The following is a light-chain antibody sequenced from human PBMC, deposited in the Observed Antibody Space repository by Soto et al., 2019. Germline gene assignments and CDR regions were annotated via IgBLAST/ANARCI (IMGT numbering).Light chain of an antibody. Sequence: QSALTQPPSVSGSPGQSVTISCTGTTSDIDNYDSVSWYQQAPGTAPKLIIYDVNNRPSGAPDRFSGSTSGNTASLTISRLQAEDETDYFCSLYTRNSSLIFGPGTKLTVL. V-gene: IGLV2-18*01. CDR3: SLYTRNSSLI. J-gene: IGLJ1*01. CDR1: TSDIDNYDS. CDR2: DVN.